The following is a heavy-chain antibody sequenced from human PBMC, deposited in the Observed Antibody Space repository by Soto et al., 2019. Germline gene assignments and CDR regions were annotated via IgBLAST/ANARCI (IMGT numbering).Heavy chain of an antibody. CDR1: GFIFSTYG. V-gene: IGHV3-30*18. J-gene: IGHJ4*02. CDR2: ISYDGSNE. D-gene: IGHD1-1*01. Sequence: QVQLVQSGGGVVQPGRSLRLSCVASGFIFSTYGMHWVRQVPGKGLEWVAHISYDGSNEYYADSVKGRFTVSRDNAKITLDLQMNGLKTEDTALYYCTKEYIVGTTWGYFESWGQGALVIVSS. CDR3: TKEYIVGTTWGYFES.